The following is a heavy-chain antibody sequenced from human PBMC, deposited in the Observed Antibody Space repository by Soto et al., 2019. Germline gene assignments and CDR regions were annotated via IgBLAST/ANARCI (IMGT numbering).Heavy chain of an antibody. Sequence: SVKVSCKASGNTVPNYAIHWVRQAPGQGLEWMGRIIPILGIANYAQKFQGRVTITADKSTSTAYMELSSLRSEDTAVYYCAMEYCSSTSCYRYYWGQGTLVTVSS. V-gene: IGHV1-69*04. J-gene: IGHJ4*02. CDR1: GNTVPNYA. CDR2: IIPILGIA. D-gene: IGHD2-2*02. CDR3: AMEYCSSTSCYRYY.